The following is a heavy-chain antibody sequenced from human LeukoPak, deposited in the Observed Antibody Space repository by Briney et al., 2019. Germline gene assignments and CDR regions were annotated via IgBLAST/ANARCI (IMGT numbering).Heavy chain of an antibody. Sequence: SETQSLTCTVSGGSLSSYYWSWIRQPPGKGLEWIGYIYYSGSTNYNPSLKSRVTISVDTSKNQFSLKLSSVTAADTAVYYCASTIGYYYYGMDVWGQGTTVTVSS. CDR3: ASTIGYYYYGMDV. J-gene: IGHJ6*02. CDR1: GGSLSSYY. CDR2: IYYSGST. V-gene: IGHV4-59*01. D-gene: IGHD2/OR15-2a*01.